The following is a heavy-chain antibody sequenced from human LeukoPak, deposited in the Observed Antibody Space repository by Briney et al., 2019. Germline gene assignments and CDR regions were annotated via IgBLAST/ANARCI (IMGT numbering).Heavy chain of an antibody. CDR3: ARDEWELEGWFDP. D-gene: IGHD1-26*01. CDR1: GGSISSGSYY. CDR2: IYISGST. J-gene: IGHJ5*02. V-gene: IGHV4-61*02. Sequence: SETLSLTCTVSGGSISSGSYYWSWIRQPAGKGLEWIWRIYISGSTNYNPSLKSRVTISVDTSKNQFSLKLSSVTAADTAVYYCARDEWELEGWFDPWGQGTLVTVSS.